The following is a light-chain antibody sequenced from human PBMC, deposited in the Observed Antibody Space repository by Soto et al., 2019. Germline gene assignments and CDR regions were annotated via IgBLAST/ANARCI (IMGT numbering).Light chain of an antibody. J-gene: IGKJ1*01. CDR3: QPRSTWPWGT. CDR1: RSIDTY. V-gene: IGKV3-11*01. CDR2: DAS. Sequence: IGLTQSPATLSLSPGERATLSCRASRSIDTYVAWYQQKPGQAPRLLIYDASNRASGTPVRFSRSRYGTDFTLTNSSLETEDFAGYYGQPRSTWPWGTFGQGTQVEI.